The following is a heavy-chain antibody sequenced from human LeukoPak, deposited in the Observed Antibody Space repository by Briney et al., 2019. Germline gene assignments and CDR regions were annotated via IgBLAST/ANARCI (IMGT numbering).Heavy chain of an antibody. D-gene: IGHD2-21*01. CDR1: GGSFSTST. CDR3: ATGVRAIPIYY. J-gene: IGHJ4*02. CDR2: ILPILGSA. V-gene: IGHV1-69*16. Sequence: PVKVSCTASGGSFSTSTLSWVRHAPGQGPEWMGGILPILGSATYAQKFQGRVTITTDESTNTAYMELRSLRSDDTAVFYCATGVRAIPIYYWGQGTLVTVSS.